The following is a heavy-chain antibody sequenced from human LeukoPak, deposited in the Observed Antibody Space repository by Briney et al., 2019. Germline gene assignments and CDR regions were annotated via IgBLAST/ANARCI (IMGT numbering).Heavy chain of an antibody. CDR2: ISVYNGDT. J-gene: IGHJ5*02. D-gene: IGHD2-21*01. Sequence: GASVKVSCKASGYTFTTYGISWVRQAPGQGLEWMGWISVYNGDTNYAQKFRGRVTMTTDTSTSTVYMEVRSLTSDDTAMYYCARDRIPVRPGWFDHWGQGTLVSVSS. V-gene: IGHV1-18*01. CDR3: ARDRIPVRPGWFDH. CDR1: GYTFTTYG.